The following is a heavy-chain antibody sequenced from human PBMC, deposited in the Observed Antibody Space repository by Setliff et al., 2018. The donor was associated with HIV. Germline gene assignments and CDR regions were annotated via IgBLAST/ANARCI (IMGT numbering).Heavy chain of an antibody. CDR1: GFNVSSNY. V-gene: IGHV3-53*01. Sequence: PGGSLRLSCAASGFNVSSNYMSWVRQAPGKGLECVSVIYRGGETYHADSVKGRFTISRDNSKDTLYLQMSSLRVDTAVYYCTMAPLLDSTYGVDVWGQGTAVTVSS. D-gene: IGHD2-8*01. J-gene: IGHJ6*02. CDR3: TMAPLLDSTYGVDV. CDR2: IYRGGET.